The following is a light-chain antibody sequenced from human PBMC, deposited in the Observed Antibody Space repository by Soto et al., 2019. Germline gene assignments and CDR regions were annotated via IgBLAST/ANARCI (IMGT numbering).Light chain of an antibody. Sequence: EIVMTQSPATLSVSPGERVTLSCRASQSIYEKLAWYQQKPGQTPRLVIYDASTRATGTPGSFSGSGSGTEFTLTISSLQSEDFAVSYCQQYNRWPLTFGGGTKVDIK. J-gene: IGKJ4*01. CDR1: QSIYEK. V-gene: IGKV3-15*01. CDR2: DAS. CDR3: QQYNRWPLT.